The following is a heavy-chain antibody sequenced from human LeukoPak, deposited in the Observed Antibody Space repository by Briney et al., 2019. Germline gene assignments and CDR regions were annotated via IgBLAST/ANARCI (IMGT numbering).Heavy chain of an antibody. J-gene: IGHJ4*02. D-gene: IGHD3-9*01. V-gene: IGHV3-48*02. CDR3: ARDHDWAFDL. CDR2: INHNAEMI. CDR1: GFPFGNYV. Sequence: GGSLRLSFEASGFPFGNYVMGLVRQAPGKGLEWIAYINHNAEMIFYPDFVKGRFTISRDNAKKSLSLQMNALRYEDTAIYYCARDHDWAFDLWGQGTLVTVSS.